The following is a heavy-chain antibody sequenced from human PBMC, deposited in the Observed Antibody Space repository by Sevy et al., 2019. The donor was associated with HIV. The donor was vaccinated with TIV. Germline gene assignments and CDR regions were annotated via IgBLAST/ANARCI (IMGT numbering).Heavy chain of an antibody. D-gene: IGHD6-19*01. CDR1: GFTFSSYA. J-gene: IGHJ6*02. CDR2: ISGSGGST. V-gene: IGHV3-23*01. Sequence: GGSLRLSCAASGFTFSSYAMSWVRQAPGKGLEWVSAISGSGGSTYYADSVKRRFTISRDNSKNTLYLQMNSLRAEDTAVYYCAKGVSGWTLYYYYGMDVWGQGTTVTVSS. CDR3: AKGVSGWTLYYYYGMDV.